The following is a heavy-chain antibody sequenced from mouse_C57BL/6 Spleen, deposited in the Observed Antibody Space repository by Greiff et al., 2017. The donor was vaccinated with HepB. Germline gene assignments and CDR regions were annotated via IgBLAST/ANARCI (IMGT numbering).Heavy chain of an antibody. V-gene: IGHV1-69*01. J-gene: IGHJ2*01. CDR3: AKGDYDGFDY. Sequence: QVQLQQPGAELVMPGASVKLSCKASGYTFTSYWMHWVKQRPGQGLEWIGEIDPSDSYTNYNQKFKGKSTLTVDKSSSTAYMQRSSLTSEDSAVYYSAKGDYDGFDYWGQGTTLTDAS. CDR1: GYTFTSYW. CDR2: IDPSDSYT. D-gene: IGHD2-4*01.